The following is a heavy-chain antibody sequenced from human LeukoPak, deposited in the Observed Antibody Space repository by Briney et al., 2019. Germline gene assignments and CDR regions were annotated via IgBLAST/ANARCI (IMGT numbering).Heavy chain of an antibody. V-gene: IGHV3-13*04. CDR2: IGTAGDT. D-gene: IGHD2-21*02. CDR3: AREHPLAYCGGDCPDYYGMDV. J-gene: IGHJ6*02. CDR1: GFTFSSYD. Sequence: GRSLRLSCAASGFTFSSYDMHWVRQATGKGLEWVSAIGTAGDTYYPGSVKGRFTISRENAKNSLYLQMNSLRAGDTAVYYCAREHPLAYCGGDCPDYYGMDVWGQGTTVTVSS.